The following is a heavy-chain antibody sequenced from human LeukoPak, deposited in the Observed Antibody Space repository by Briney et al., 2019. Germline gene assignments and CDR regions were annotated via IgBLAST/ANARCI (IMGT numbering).Heavy chain of an antibody. J-gene: IGHJ4*02. CDR2: IYYSGST. CDR1: GGSISSYY. CDR3: ASGGRLCYGWGGADY. D-gene: IGHD3-10*01. V-gene: IGHV4-59*12. Sequence: SETLSLTCTVSGGSISSYYWSWIRQPPGKGLEWIGYIYYSGSTYYNPSLKSRVTISVDTSKNQFSLKLSSVTAADTAVYYCASGGRLCYGWGGADYWGQGTLVTVSS.